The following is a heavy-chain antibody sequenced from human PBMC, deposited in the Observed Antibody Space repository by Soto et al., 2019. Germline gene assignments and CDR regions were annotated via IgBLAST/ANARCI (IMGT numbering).Heavy chain of an antibody. CDR1: GGTFSNYA. J-gene: IGHJ6*02. CDR3: ARVEAVAGLYNYHGLDV. V-gene: IGHV1-69*12. D-gene: IGHD6-19*01. CDR2: IVPIFGTT. Sequence: QVQLVQSGAAVKKPGSSVKVSCKVSGGTFSNYAIDWVRLAPGHGLEWMGGIVPIFGTTYYKQKFQGRATIIADDSTTTAYLEMSSLSSEDTAIYYCARVEAVAGLYNYHGLDVWGQGTAVTVSS.